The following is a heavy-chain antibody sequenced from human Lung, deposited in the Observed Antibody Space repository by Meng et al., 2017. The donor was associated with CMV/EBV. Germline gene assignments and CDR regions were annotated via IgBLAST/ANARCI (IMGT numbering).Heavy chain of an antibody. V-gene: IGHV4-59*01. CDR3: ARVGRIGGYLPGLDY. Sequence: SETLSLXCTVSGGPISSYHWSWIPQPPGKGLEWIGYIYYSGSTNYNPSLKSRVTISVDTSKNQFSLKLSSVTAADTAVYYCARVGRIGGYLPGLDYWGQGTLVTVSS. D-gene: IGHD1-26*01. CDR1: GGPISSYH. CDR2: IYYSGST. J-gene: IGHJ4*02.